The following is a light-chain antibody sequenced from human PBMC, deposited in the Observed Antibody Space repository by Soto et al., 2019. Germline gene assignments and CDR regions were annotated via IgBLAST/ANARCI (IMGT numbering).Light chain of an antibody. CDR1: SSNIGSNY. CDR2: SNN. V-gene: IGLV1-51*01. J-gene: IGLJ1*01. Sequence: VLTKPPSASGTPGHRVTISCSGSSSNIGSNYVYWYQQLPGTAPKLLIYSNNQRPSGIPDRFSGSKPGTSATLGITGLQTGDEADYYCGTWDSSLSALYVFGTG. CDR3: GTWDSSLSALYV.